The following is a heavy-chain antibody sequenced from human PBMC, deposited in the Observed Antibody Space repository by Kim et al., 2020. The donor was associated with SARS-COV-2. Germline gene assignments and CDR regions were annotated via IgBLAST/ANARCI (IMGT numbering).Heavy chain of an antibody. V-gene: IGHV4-39*07. D-gene: IGHD3-10*01. CDR3: ARGTYYYGSGALAY. CDR1: GGSISSSSYY. J-gene: IGHJ4*02. Sequence: SETLSLTCTVSGGSISSSSYYWGWIRQPPGKGLEWIGSIYYSGSTYYNPSLKSRVTISVDTSKNQFSLKLSSVTAADTAVYYCARGTYYYGSGALAYWGQGTLVTVSS. CDR2: IYYSGST.